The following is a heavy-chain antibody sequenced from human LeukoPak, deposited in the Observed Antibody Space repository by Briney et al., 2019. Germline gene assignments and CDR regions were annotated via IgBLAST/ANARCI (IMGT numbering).Heavy chain of an antibody. CDR3: ARDSGYQIDY. D-gene: IGHD6-13*01. J-gene: IGHJ4*02. CDR1: GGSISSYY. V-gene: IGHV4-4*07. Sequence: SETLSLTCAASGGSISSYYWSWIRQPAGKRLEWIGRIDSSGSTNYNPSFTSRVTMSVEKSKNQFSLKLYSVTAADTAVFYCARDSGYQIDYWGQGTLVTVSS. CDR2: IDSSGST.